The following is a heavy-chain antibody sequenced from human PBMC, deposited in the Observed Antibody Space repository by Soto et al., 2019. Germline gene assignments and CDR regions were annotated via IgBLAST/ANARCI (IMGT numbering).Heavy chain of an antibody. D-gene: IGHD3-22*01. CDR1: GFTFSSYA. V-gene: IGHV3-23*01. CDR2: ITGRGDST. CDR3: AKVCYKSVTVVEGLDY. Sequence: GGSLRLSCAASGFTFSSYAMSWVRQAPGKGLEWVSGITGRGDSTYYADSVKGRFTISRDNSKNTLYLPMNSLSAEDTAVYYCAKVCYKSVTVVEGLDYPGQGIPVPDSS. J-gene: IGHJ4*02.